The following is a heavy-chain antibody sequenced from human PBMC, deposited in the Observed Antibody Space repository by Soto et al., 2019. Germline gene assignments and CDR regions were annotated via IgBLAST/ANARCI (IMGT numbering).Heavy chain of an antibody. J-gene: IGHJ4*01. Sequence: SETLSLTCTVSGDSITSNSYFWAWIRQPPGKGLEWIGSIYYSGTTYYSASFEGHVTISADKANSTAYLQWSSLKASDSAMYYCARHAVITSGGVIVSNYLAYWGHGTLVTVSS. CDR2: IYYSGTT. CDR3: ARHAVITSGGVIVSNYLAY. V-gene: IGHV4-39*07. D-gene: IGHD3-16*02. CDR1: GDSITSNSYF.